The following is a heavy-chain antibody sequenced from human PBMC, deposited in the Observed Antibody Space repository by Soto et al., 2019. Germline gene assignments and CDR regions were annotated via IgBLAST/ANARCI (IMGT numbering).Heavy chain of an antibody. Sequence: SETLSLTCAVYCGSFSGYYWSWIRQPPGKGLEWIGEINHSGSTNYNPSLKSRVTISVDTSKNQFSLKLSSVTAADTAVYYCARGLGSGWYYYYGMDVWGQGTTVTVSS. D-gene: IGHD6-19*01. V-gene: IGHV4-34*01. J-gene: IGHJ6*02. CDR1: CGSFSGYY. CDR3: ARGLGSGWYYYYGMDV. CDR2: INHSGST.